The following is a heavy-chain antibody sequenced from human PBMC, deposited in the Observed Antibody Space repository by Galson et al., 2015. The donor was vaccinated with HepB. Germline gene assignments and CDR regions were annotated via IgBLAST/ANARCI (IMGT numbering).Heavy chain of an antibody. CDR1: GFTFDDYA. CDR2: ISWNSGSI. V-gene: IGHV3-9*01. Sequence: SLRLSCAASGFTFDDYAMHWVRQAPGKGLEWVSGISWNSGSIGYADSVKGRFTISRDNAKNSLYLQMNSLRAEDTALYYCAKVMGTGAGTPTLFDYWGQGTLVTVSS. D-gene: IGHD1-1*01. CDR3: AKVMGTGAGTPTLFDY. J-gene: IGHJ4*02.